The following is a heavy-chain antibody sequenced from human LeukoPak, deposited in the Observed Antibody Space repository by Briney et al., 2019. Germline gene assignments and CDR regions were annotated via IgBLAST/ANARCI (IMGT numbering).Heavy chain of an antibody. CDR3: ARVTNQVTAGDY. V-gene: IGHV1-18*01. J-gene: IGHJ4*02. Sequence: ASVKVSCKASGYTFTSYGISWVRQAPGQGLEWMGWISAYNGSTNYAQKLQGRVTMTTDTSTSTAYMELRNLRSDDTAVYYCARVTNQVTAGDYWGQGTLVTVSS. D-gene: IGHD2-8*01. CDR2: ISAYNGST. CDR1: GYTFTSYG.